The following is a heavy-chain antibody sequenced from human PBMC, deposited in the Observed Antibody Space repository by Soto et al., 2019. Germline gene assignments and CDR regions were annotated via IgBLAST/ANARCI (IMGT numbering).Heavy chain of an antibody. J-gene: IGHJ4*02. Sequence: QVQLVESGGGVVQPGRSLRLSCAASGFTFSSYGMHWVRQAPGKGLEWVAVISYDGSNKYYADSVKGRFTISRDNSKNTLYLQMNSLRAEDTAVYYCAKVMYSNRDFWTPYGVWGQGTLVTVSS. V-gene: IGHV3-30*18. D-gene: IGHD3-3*01. CDR2: ISYDGSNK. CDR1: GFTFSSYG. CDR3: AKVMYSNRDFWTPYGV.